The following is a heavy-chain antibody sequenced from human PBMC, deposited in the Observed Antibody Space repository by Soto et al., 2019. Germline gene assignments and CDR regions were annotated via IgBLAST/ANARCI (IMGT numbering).Heavy chain of an antibody. D-gene: IGHD3-10*01. J-gene: IGHJ4*02. Sequence: GGPLRLSCAASGLTFSRFELHWVRQAPGKGLEWISYISSSGSTAYYASSVEGRFTISRDNANNSVYLQMDSLRAEDTALYYCTRAAWFPYLSFYWGQGALVTVS. CDR1: GLTFSRFE. V-gene: IGHV3-48*03. CDR2: ISSSGSTA. CDR3: TRAAWFPYLSFY.